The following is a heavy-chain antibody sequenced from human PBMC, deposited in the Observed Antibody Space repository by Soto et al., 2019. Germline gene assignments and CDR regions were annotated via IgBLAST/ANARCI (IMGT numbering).Heavy chain of an antibody. CDR1: GFTFSSYS. CDR2: ISGNGGST. J-gene: IGHJ3*01. CDR3: AKEGSGWYSRGSFDF. V-gene: IGHV3-23*01. Sequence: ESGGGLVQPGGSLRLSCAASGFTFSSYSMNWVRQAPGKGLEWVSVISGNGGSTYYADSVKGRFTISRDNSKNNLYLQMSSLRAEDTAVYYCAKEGSGWYSRGSFDFWGQGTMVTVSS. D-gene: IGHD6-19*01.